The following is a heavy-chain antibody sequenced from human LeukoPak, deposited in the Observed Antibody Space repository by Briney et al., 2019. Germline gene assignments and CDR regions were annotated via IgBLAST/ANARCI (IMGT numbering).Heavy chain of an antibody. CDR3: AKGGNWNPSQY. V-gene: IGHV3-23*01. Sequence: GGSLRLSCAASGFTFSNYAMNWVRQAPGKGLEWVSSISDAGGSTYYADSVKGRFTISRDNSKNTLYLQMHSLRAEDTAIYYCAKGGNWNPSQYWGQGTLVTVSS. D-gene: IGHD1-1*01. CDR1: GFTFSNYA. J-gene: IGHJ4*02. CDR2: ISDAGGST.